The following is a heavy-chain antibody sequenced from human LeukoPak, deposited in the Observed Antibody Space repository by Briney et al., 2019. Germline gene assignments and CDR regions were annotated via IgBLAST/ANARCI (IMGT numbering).Heavy chain of an antibody. CDR3: ARVFYSSSWYLDY. V-gene: IGHV4-34*01. CDR2: INHSGST. D-gene: IGHD6-13*01. J-gene: IGHJ4*02. Sequence: PSETLSLTCAVYGGSFSGYYWSWIRQPPGKGLEWIGEINHSGSTNYNPSLKSRVTISVDTSKNQFSLNLSSVTAADTAVYYCARVFYSSSWYLDYWGQGALVTVSS. CDR1: GGSFSGYY.